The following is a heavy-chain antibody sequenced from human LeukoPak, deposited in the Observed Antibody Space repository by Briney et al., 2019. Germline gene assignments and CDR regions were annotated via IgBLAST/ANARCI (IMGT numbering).Heavy chain of an antibody. CDR2: INPSGGST. J-gene: IGHJ4*02. CDR1: GYTFNTYY. CDR3: TREGTGYSGYDHFY. V-gene: IGHV1-46*02. D-gene: IGHD5-12*01. Sequence: ASVKVSCKVSGYTFNTYYLHWVRQAPGQGLEWMGLINPSGGSTRYAQNFQGRVTMTRDTSTTTVYMELSSLRSDDTAVYYCTREGTGYSGYDHFYWGQGTLVTVSS.